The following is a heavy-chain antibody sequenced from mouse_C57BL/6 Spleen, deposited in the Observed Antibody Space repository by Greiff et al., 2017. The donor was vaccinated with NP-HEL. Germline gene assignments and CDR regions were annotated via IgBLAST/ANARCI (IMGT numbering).Heavy chain of an antibody. Sequence: EVKLVESGEGLVKPGGSLKLSCAASGFTLSSYAMSWVRQTPEKRLEWVAYISSGGDYIYYADTVKGRFTISRDNARNTLYLQMSSLKSEDTAMYYCTRDGGDSSGYVGDYWGQGTSVTVSS. V-gene: IGHV5-9-1*02. D-gene: IGHD3-2*02. CDR2: ISSGGDYI. J-gene: IGHJ4*01. CDR3: TRDGGDSSGYVGDY. CDR1: GFTLSSYA.